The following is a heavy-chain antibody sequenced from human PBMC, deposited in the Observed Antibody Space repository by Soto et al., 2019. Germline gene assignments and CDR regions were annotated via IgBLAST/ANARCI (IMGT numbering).Heavy chain of an antibody. D-gene: IGHD3-16*01. CDR2: TYYRSKWYN. Sequence: SQTLSLTCAISGDSFSSNGVAWNWIRQSPSRGLEWLGRTYYRSKWYNDYAVSVKSRITVNPDTSKNQFSLQLSSVTPEDTAVYYCARGKYSAFDVSGPGTMLTV. CDR1: GDSFSSNGVA. J-gene: IGHJ3*01. V-gene: IGHV6-1*01. CDR3: ARGKYSAFDV.